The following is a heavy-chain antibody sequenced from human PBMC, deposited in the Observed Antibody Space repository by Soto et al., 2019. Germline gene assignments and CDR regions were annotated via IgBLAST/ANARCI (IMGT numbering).Heavy chain of an antibody. CDR2: INDRGSI. V-gene: IGHV4-34*01. J-gene: IGHJ2*01. CDR1: GGSFSGYY. Sequence: QVQLHQWGAGPLRPLETLSLTCGVSGGSFSGYYWAWIRLAPGKGLEWIGEINDRGSINYIPSLKSGASISVDTSKKHYTLNLRSVTAANTAVYYCARESHDILTGPHWVWYFGLWGRGTLVTVSS. D-gene: IGHD3-9*01. CDR3: ARESHDILTGPHWVWYFGL.